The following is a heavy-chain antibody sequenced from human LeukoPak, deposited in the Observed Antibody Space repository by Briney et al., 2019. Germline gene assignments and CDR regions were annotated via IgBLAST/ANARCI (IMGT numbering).Heavy chain of an antibody. D-gene: IGHD3-22*01. CDR2: ISHSTST. V-gene: IGHV4-38-2*02. CDR1: GFSISSRYY. Sequence: SETLSLTCTVSGFSISSRYYWGWIRQPPGKGLEWIGTISHSTSTYYNPSLNSRVTLSLDTSNNQFSLKLNSVTAADTAVYYCARGKYYASSGYNFDYWGQGTLVTVSS. J-gene: IGHJ4*02. CDR3: ARGKYYASSGYNFDY.